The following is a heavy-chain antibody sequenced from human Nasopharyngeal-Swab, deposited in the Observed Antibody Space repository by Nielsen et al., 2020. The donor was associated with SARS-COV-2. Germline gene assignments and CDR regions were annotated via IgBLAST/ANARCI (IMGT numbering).Heavy chain of an antibody. CDR1: GGSFSGYY. CDR3: ASGARRGRVPFDY. Sequence: SETLSLTCAVYGGSFSGYYWSWIRQSPGKGLEWIGQINYSGTTNYNPSLKSRVAISVDTSKNQFSLKLNSVTAADTAVYYCASGARRGRVPFDYWGLGTQVTVSS. CDR2: INYSGTT. D-gene: IGHD3-16*01. V-gene: IGHV4-34*01. J-gene: IGHJ4*02.